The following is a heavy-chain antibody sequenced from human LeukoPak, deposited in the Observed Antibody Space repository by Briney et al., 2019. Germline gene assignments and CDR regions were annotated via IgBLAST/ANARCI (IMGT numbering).Heavy chain of an antibody. CDR3: ARFGYVAAVDV. CDR1: GFSFSAYW. V-gene: IGHV3-7*01. D-gene: IGHD2-15*01. J-gene: IGHJ4*02. Sequence: PGGSLSLSCEASGFSFSAYWMTWVRQAPGPGLEWVANINPAGSETYYVDPVKGRFSISRDNAKNLVYLQMNSLRAEDTAVYHCARFGYVAAVDVWGQGTPVTVSS. CDR2: INPAGSET.